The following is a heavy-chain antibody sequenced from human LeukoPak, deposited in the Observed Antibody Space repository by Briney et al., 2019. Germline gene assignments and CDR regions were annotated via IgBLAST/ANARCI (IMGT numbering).Heavy chain of an antibody. J-gene: IGHJ6*02. D-gene: IGHD3-9*01. V-gene: IGHV1-8*01. CDR3: ARGLRYFDWLLLPAV. CDR2: MNPNSGNT. CDR1: GYTFTSYD. Sequence: ASVKVSCKASGYTFTSYDINWVRQATGQGLEWMGWMNPNSGNTGYAQKFQGRVTMTRNTSISTAYMELSSLRSVDTAVYYCARGLRYFDWLLLPAVWGQGTTVTVSS.